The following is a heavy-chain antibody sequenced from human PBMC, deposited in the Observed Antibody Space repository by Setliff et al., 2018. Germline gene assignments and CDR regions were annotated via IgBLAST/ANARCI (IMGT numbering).Heavy chain of an antibody. D-gene: IGHD3-3*01. CDR2: IQNSGGI. V-gene: IGHV4-59*01. Sequence: KTSETLSLTCNVSGVSISSYYWSWIRQPPGKGLESIGYIQNSGGINYNPSLKSRVTISVDTSTNQFSLKLTSVTAADTAVYYCARLNFWSGFWYFTLWGQGTPVTVSS. CDR3: ARLNFWSGFWYFTL. CDR1: GVSISSYY. J-gene: IGHJ4*02.